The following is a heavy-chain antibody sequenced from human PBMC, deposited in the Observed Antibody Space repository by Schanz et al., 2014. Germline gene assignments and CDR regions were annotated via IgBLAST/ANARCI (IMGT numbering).Heavy chain of an antibody. J-gene: IGHJ4*02. D-gene: IGHD3-10*01. CDR1: GFNFNTYA. CDR2: LTEGGGGT. Sequence: EVQLLESGGGLAQPGGSLRLACAASGFNFNTYAMSWVRQAPGKGLEWVSGLTEGGGGTYYTDAVKGRFTISRDSSKNTLYLQMNSLRADDTAIYYCAKDQGSYGSGSYSYFDYWGQGTLATVSS. CDR3: AKDQGSYGSGSYSYFDY. V-gene: IGHV3-23*01.